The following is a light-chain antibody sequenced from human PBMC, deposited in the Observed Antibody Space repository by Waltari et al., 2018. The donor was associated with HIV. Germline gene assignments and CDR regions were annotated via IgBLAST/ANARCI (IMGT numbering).Light chain of an antibody. CDR1: SLRSYY. V-gene: IGLV3-19*01. Sequence: SSELTQDPAVSVALGQTVRITCQGDSLRSYYASWYQQKPGQAPVLVIYGKNNRPSGIPYRFSGSSSGNTASLTITGAQAEDEADYYCNSRDSSGNLVVFGGGTKLTVL. J-gene: IGLJ2*01. CDR3: NSRDSSGNLVV. CDR2: GKN.